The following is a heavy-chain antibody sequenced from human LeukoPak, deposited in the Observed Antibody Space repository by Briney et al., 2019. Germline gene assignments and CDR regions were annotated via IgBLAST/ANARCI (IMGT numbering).Heavy chain of an antibody. CDR2: IYRDGST. Sequence: PGGSLRLSCAASGFTVSTNYMSWVRQAPGEGLDWVSIIYRDGSTFYADSVKGRFTISRHNSENTLYLQMNSLRPEDTAVYYCGRVGVGAVAGNYLDYWGQGTLATVSS. CDR1: GFTVSTNY. J-gene: IGHJ4*02. V-gene: IGHV3-53*04. CDR3: GRVGVGAVAGNYLDY. D-gene: IGHD6-19*01.